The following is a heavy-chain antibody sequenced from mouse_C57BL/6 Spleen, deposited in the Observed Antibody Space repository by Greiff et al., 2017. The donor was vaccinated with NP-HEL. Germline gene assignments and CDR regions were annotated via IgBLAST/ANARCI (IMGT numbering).Heavy chain of an antibody. CDR2: IDPSDSYT. V-gene: IGHV1-59*01. J-gene: IGHJ2*01. D-gene: IGHD3-2*02. Sequence: VKLQQPGAELVRPGTSVKLSCKASGYTFTSYWMHWVKQRPGQGLEWIGVIDPSDSYTNYNQKFKGKATLTVDTSSSTAYMQLSSLTSEDSAVYYCARSRDDSSGEFDYWGQGTTLTVSS. CDR3: ARSRDDSSGEFDY. CDR1: GYTFTSYW.